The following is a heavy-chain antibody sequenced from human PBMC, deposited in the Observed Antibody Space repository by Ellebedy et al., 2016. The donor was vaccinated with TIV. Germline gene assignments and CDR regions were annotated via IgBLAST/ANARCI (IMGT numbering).Heavy chain of an antibody. CDR2: IYTTGLI. D-gene: IGHD5-18*01. J-gene: IGHJ4*02. CDR3: AKDYTAYSNDV. V-gene: IGHV3-53*01. CDR1: GFTVSSSS. Sequence: GESLKISCAASGFTVSSSSLTWVRQAPGKGLQWVSIIYTTGLITYADSVRGRFTISRDSSENTLYLQMNRRRADDTAVYYCAKDYTAYSNDVWGQGTLVTVSS.